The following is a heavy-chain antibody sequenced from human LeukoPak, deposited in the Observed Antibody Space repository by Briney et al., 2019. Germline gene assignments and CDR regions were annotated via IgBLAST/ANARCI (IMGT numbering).Heavy chain of an antibody. Sequence: PGGSLRLSCAASGFTFSSYGMHWVRQAPGKGLEWVAFIRYDGSNKYYADSVKGRFTISRDNAKNSLYLQMNSLRAEDTAVYYCARGRALFDWGQGTLVTVSS. V-gene: IGHV3-30*02. CDR3: ARGRALFD. CDR1: GFTFSSYG. J-gene: IGHJ4*02. D-gene: IGHD2-21*01. CDR2: IRYDGSNK.